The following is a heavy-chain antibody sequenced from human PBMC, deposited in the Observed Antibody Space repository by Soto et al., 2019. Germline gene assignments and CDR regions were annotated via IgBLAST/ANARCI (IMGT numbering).Heavy chain of an antibody. CDR3: AKDRSYYASSGACDY. Sequence: GGSLRLSCAASGFTFSAFGMHWVRRAPGKGLEWVAVVSYDGSSKNYADSVKGRFTISRDNSKKTLSLQMNSLRAEDMAVYYWAKDRSYYASSGACDYWGQGTLVTVSS. D-gene: IGHD3-22*01. CDR1: GFTFSAFG. J-gene: IGHJ4*02. V-gene: IGHV3-30*18. CDR2: VSYDGSSK.